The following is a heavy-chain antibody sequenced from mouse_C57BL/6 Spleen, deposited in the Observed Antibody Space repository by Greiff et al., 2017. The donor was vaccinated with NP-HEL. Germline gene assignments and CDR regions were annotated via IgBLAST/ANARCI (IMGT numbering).Heavy chain of an antibody. CDR1: GYTFTSYW. CDR3: AREGDGNCCGD. V-gene: IGHV1-72*01. CDR2: IDPIRGGT. J-gene: IGHJ2*01. Sequence: QVQLQQPGAELVKPGASVKLSCKASGYTFTSYWMHWVKQRPGRGLEWIGRIDPIRGGTKYNEKFKSKATLTADKPSSPAYIQLSSLTSEDSAVYYCAREGDGNCCGDWGQGATLTVSS. D-gene: IGHD2-1*01.